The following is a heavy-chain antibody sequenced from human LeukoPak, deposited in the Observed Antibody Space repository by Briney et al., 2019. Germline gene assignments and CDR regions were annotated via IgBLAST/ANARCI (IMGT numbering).Heavy chain of an antibody. J-gene: IGHJ4*02. Sequence: SETLSLTCTVSGGSISSGGYYWRWIRQHPGKGLEWIGYIYYSGSTYYNPSLKSRVTISVDTSKNQFSLKLSSVTAADTAVYYCARDSRRGDYDYWGQGTLVTVSS. D-gene: IGHD4-17*01. CDR2: IYYSGST. CDR1: GGSISSGGYY. V-gene: IGHV4-31*03. CDR3: ARDSRRGDYDY.